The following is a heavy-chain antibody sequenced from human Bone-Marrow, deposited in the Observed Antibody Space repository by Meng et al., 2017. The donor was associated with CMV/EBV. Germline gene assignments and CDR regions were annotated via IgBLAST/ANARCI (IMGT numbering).Heavy chain of an antibody. CDR1: GFTFSSYE. CDR3: ARETLAYCGGDCYSLDY. J-gene: IGHJ4*02. D-gene: IGHD2-21*01. Sequence: GESLKISCAASGFTFSSYEMNWVRQAPGKGLEWVSYISSSGSTIYYADSVKGRFTISRDNAKNSLYLQMNSLRAEDTAVYYCARETLAYCGGDCYSLDYWGQGTLVTVSS. V-gene: IGHV3-48*03. CDR2: ISSSGSTI.